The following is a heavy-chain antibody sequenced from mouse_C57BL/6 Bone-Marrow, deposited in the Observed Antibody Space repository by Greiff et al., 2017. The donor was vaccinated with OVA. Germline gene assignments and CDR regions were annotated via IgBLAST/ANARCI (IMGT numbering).Heavy chain of an antibody. Sequence: QVHVKQPGAELVMPGASVKLSCKASGYTFTSYWMHWVKQRPGQGLEWIGEIDPSDSYTNYNQKFKGKSTLTVDKSSSTAYMQLSSLTSEDSAVYYCARSGYYYGSSDYWGQGTTLTVSS. J-gene: IGHJ2*01. V-gene: IGHV1-69*01. CDR1: GYTFTSYW. CDR3: ARSGYYYGSSDY. CDR2: IDPSDSYT. D-gene: IGHD1-1*01.